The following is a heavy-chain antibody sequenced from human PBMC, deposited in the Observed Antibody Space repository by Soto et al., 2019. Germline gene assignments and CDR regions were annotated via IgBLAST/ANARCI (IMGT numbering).Heavy chain of an antibody. CDR3: ARHEVWGIASESPFDY. Sequence: PGESLKISCKGSGYSFTSYWIGWVRQMPGKGLEWMGIIYPGDSDTRYSPSFQGQVTISADKSISTAYLQWSSLKASDTAMYYCARHEVWGIASESPFDYWGQGTLVTVSS. V-gene: IGHV5-51*01. J-gene: IGHJ4*02. CDR1: GYSFTSYW. CDR2: IYPGDSDT. D-gene: IGHD3-16*01.